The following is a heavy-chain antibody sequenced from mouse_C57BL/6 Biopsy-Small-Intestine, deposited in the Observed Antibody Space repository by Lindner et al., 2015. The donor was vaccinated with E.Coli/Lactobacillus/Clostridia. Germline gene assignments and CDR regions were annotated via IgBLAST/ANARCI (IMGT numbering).Heavy chain of an antibody. J-gene: IGHJ1*03. D-gene: IGHD1-1*01. Sequence: VQLQESGPGLAKPSQTLFLTCSVTGYSITSDYWNWIRKFPGNKLEYMGYISYSGSTYYNPSLKSRISITRDTSKNQYYLQLNSVTTEDTATYYCARYSRYGSSPLYWYFDVWGTGTTVTVSS. CDR2: ISYSGST. CDR1: GYSITSDY. CDR3: ARYSRYGSSPLYWYFDV. V-gene: IGHV3-8*01.